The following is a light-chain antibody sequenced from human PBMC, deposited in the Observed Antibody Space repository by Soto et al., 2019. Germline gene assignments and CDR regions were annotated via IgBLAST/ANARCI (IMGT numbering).Light chain of an antibody. V-gene: IGLV1-44*01. CDR3: AVWDDSLNGPV. CDR2: NNN. Sequence: QSVLTQPPSASGTPGQRVTISCSGSSSNIETNTVDWYQHLPGTAPKVLIFNNNQRPSGVPDRFSGSKSGTSASLAISGLQSEDEADYYCAVWDDSLNGPVFGGGTKVTVL. CDR1: SSNIETNT. J-gene: IGLJ2*01.